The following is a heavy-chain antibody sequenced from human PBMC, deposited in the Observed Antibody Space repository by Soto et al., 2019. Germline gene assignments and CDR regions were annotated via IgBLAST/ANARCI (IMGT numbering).Heavy chain of an antibody. CDR1: GASISSSDW. D-gene: IGHD1-1*01. CDR2: ISPGGGT. J-gene: IGHJ4*02. CDR3: ARSSYNKEGRDS. Sequence: QVQLQESGPGLVKPSGTLSLTCAVSGASISSSDWWTWVRQPPGRGLEWIGEISPGGGTNYDPSRKSRVTISVDKPENQFSLKLNSVTAADTALYYCARSSYNKEGRDSWGQGVLVTVSS. V-gene: IGHV4-4*02.